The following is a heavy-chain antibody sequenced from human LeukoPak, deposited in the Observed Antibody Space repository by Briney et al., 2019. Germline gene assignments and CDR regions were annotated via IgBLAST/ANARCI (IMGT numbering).Heavy chain of an antibody. Sequence: GGSLRLSCAASGFSFTNYGMHWVRQAPGKGLEWVAFIRYDGSNKYYADSVKGRFTISRDNSKNTLYLQMNSLRAEDTAVYYCASQWLLSGWGQGTLVTVSS. CDR2: IRYDGSNK. CDR3: ASQWLLSG. D-gene: IGHD3-22*01. J-gene: IGHJ4*02. CDR1: GFSFTNYG. V-gene: IGHV3-30*02.